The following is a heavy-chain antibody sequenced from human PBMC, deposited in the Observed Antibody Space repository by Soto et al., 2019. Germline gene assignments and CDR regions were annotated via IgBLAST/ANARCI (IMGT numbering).Heavy chain of an antibody. CDR2: IYYSGST. Sequence: SETLSLTCTVSGGSISSYYWSWIRQPPGKGLEWIGYIYYSGSTNYNPSLKSRVTISVDTSKNQFSLKLSSVTAADTAVYYCARVNIRGFLEWLYFDYWGQGTLVTVSS. V-gene: IGHV4-59*01. J-gene: IGHJ4*02. CDR1: GGSISSYY. CDR3: ARVNIRGFLEWLYFDY. D-gene: IGHD3-3*01.